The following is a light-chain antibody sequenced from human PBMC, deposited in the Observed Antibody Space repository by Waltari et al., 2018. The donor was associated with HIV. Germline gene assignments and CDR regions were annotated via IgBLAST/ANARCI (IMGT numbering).Light chain of an antibody. J-gene: IGLJ2*01. CDR1: SSDVGGYNY. Sequence: QSALTQPASVSGSPGQSITIPCTGTSSDVGGYNYVSCYQQHPGKAPKLMIYEVSNRHSGVSNRFSGSKAGNTGFLTMSGLQAEDEADYYCSSYTSSSTLVVFGGGTKLTVL. CDR3: SSYTSSSTLVV. CDR2: EVS. V-gene: IGLV2-14*01.